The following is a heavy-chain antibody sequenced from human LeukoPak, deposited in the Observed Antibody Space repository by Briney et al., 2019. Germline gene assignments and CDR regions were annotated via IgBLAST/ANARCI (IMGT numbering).Heavy chain of an antibody. CDR1: GYTFTSYG. V-gene: IGHV1-18*01. J-gene: IGHJ5*02. D-gene: IGHD6-13*01. Sequence: GASVKVSCKASGYTFTSYGISWVRQAPGQGLEWMGWIGAYNGSTNYAQKLQGRVTMTTDTSTSTAYMELRSLRSDDTAVYYCTYTRQQLVWRFDPWGQGTLVTVSS. CDR2: IGAYNGST. CDR3: TYTRQQLVWRFDP.